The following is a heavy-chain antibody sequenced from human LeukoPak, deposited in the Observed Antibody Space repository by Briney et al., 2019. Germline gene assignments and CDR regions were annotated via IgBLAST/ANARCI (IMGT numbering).Heavy chain of an antibody. D-gene: IGHD5-18*01. J-gene: IGHJ4*02. CDR2: IIGSVHST. CDR1: GFTLTSYA. V-gene: IGHV3-23*01. CDR3: ARESHRYGYGFDY. Sequence: PGESLRLSCAASGFTLTSYAMSWVRQAPGKGLEWVSAIIGSVHSTYYADSVKGRFTISRDNSKNTLYLQMNSLRAEDTAVYYCARESHRYGYGFDYWGQGTVVTVSS.